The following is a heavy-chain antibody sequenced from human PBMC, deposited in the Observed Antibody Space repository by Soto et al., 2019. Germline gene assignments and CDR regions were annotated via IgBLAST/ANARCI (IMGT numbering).Heavy chain of an antibody. J-gene: IGHJ4*02. CDR1: GFTFRNFG. D-gene: IGHD6-6*01. CDR3: ARGLRSVLDY. Sequence: GGSLRLSCVASGFTFRNFGMHWVRQAPGKGLEWVAVISNDENIKQYADSVRGRFAIARDNSKNTLYLRVTSLRAEDTAIYYCARGLRSVLDYWGQGALVTVSS. V-gene: IGHV3-33*01. CDR2: ISNDENIK.